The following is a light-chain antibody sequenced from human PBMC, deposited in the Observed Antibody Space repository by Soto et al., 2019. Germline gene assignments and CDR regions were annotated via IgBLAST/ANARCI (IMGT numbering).Light chain of an antibody. CDR2: DVT. CDR3: ASYTTASTYV. V-gene: IGLV2-14*01. Sequence: QSVLTQPASVSGSPGQSITISCTGTSSDVGGYNYVSWYQQHPGQAPRLMVYDVTNRASGVSDRFSVSKSGNTVSLTISGLKAEDEADYYCASYTTASTYVFGTGTKLTVL. J-gene: IGLJ1*01. CDR1: SSDVGGYNY.